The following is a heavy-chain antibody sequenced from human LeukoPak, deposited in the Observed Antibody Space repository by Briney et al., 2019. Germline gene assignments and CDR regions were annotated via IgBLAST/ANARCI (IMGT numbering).Heavy chain of an antibody. Sequence: PGGSLRLSCAASGFTFSSYAMSWVRHAPGKGLEWVSAISGSGGSTYYADSVRGRFTISRDNSKNTLYLQMNSLRAEDTAVYYCAKAPYSSSWFNYFDYWGQGTLVTVSS. D-gene: IGHD6-13*01. J-gene: IGHJ4*02. V-gene: IGHV3-23*01. CDR3: AKAPYSSSWFNYFDY. CDR1: GFTFSSYA. CDR2: ISGSGGST.